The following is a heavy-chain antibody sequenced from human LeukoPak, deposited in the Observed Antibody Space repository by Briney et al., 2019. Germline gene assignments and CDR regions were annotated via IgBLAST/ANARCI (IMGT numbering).Heavy chain of an antibody. CDR3: ARGGNRYYYYYYMDV. CDR2: ISTSISYI. D-gene: IGHD5-18*01. CDR1: GFTFSSYS. Sequence: GGSLRLSCAASGFTFSSYSMNWVRQAPGKGLEWVSSISTSISYIYYADSVKGRFTISRDNSKNTLYLQMNSLRAEDTAVYYCARGGNRYYYYYYMDVWGKGTTATISS. V-gene: IGHV3-21*04. J-gene: IGHJ6*03.